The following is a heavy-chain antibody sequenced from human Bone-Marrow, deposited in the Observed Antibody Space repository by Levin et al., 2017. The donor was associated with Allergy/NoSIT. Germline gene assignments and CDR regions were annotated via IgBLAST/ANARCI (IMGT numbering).Heavy chain of an antibody. J-gene: IGHJ4*02. Sequence: GESLKISCAASGFTFSSYWMSWVRQAPGKGLEWVANIKQDGSEKYYVDSVKGRFTISRDNAKNSLYLQMNSLRAEDTAVYYCARAPYSRPPYVLGRRGGQGTLVTVSS. CDR3: ARAPYSRPPYVLGRR. CDR2: IKQDGSEK. V-gene: IGHV3-7*01. CDR1: GFTFSSYW. D-gene: IGHD3-3*02.